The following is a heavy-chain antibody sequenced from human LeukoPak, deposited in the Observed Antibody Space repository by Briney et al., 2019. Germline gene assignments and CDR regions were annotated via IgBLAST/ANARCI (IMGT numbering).Heavy chain of an antibody. Sequence: GASVKVSCKASGYTFTHYSMNWVRQAPGQGLEWMGWINTYTGNPTYAQGFTGRFVFSLDTSVSTAYLQISSLKADDTAMYYCARGDYETHGYQTRWGQGTLVTVSS. J-gene: IGHJ4*02. CDR1: GYTFTHYS. D-gene: IGHD3-22*01. CDR2: INTYTGNP. CDR3: ARGDYETHGYQTR. V-gene: IGHV7-4-1*02.